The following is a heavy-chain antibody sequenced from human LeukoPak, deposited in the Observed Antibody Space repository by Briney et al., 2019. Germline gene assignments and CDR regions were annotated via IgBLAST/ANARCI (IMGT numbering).Heavy chain of an antibody. Sequence: PGGSLRVSCSASGFSFGMYAMSWVRQAPGKGLEWVSAISGSGVDTYYSDAVQGRFSISRVNSKNTMYLQMRSLRAEDTAVYFCAKDENDFTSGNPTYLGYWGQGVLVTVSS. D-gene: IGHD3-3*01. CDR2: ISGSGVDT. CDR1: GFSFGMYA. V-gene: IGHV3-23*01. CDR3: AKDENDFTSGNPTYLGY. J-gene: IGHJ4*02.